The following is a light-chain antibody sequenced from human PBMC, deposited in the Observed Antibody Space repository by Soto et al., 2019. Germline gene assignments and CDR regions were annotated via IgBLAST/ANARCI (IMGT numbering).Light chain of an antibody. CDR2: DAS. J-gene: IGKJ5*01. CDR1: QGIRHY. V-gene: IGKV1-33*01. CDR3: QQYESLPLT. Sequence: DVQMTQSPSPLSAYVGDRVTITCRASQGIRHYLAWYQQKPGKVPKLLIYDASDLETGVPSRFSGSGSGTGFTFTISSLQPEDFATYYCQQYESLPLTFGQGTRLEIK.